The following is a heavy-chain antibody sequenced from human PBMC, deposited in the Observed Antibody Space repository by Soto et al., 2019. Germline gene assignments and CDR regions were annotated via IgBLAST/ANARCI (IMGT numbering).Heavy chain of an antibody. Sequence: SEPLSLTSTISGGSISSGDYYWSWIRQPPGKGLEWIGYIYYSGSTYYNPSLKSRVTISVDTSKNQFSLKLSSVTAADTAVYYCARIVTDKDYYYYGMDVWGQGTTVT. V-gene: IGHV4-30-4*01. CDR1: GGSISSGDYY. CDR3: ARIVTDKDYYYYGMDV. J-gene: IGHJ6*02. D-gene: IGHD2-2*01. CDR2: IYYSGST.